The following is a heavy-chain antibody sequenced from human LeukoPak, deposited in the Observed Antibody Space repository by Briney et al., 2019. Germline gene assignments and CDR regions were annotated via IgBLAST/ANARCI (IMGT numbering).Heavy chain of an antibody. CDR3: ARDGRTYYDSERLSN. Sequence: PSETLPLTCTVSGTSISSYYWSWIRQPAGKGLEWIGRIYNSGSTNYNPSLKSRVTMSVDTSKNQFSLKLRSVTAADTAVYYCARDGRTYYDSERLSNWGQGTLVTVSS. J-gene: IGHJ4*02. CDR1: GTSISSYY. V-gene: IGHV4-4*07. CDR2: IYNSGST. D-gene: IGHD3-22*01.